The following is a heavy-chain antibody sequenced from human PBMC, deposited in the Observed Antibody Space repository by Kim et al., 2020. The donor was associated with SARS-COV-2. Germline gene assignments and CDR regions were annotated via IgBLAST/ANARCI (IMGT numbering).Heavy chain of an antibody. V-gene: IGHV1-69*01. D-gene: IGHD1-26*01. J-gene: IGHJ4*02. Sequence: FQGRVTITADESTSTAYMELSSLRSEDTAVYYCARTLYSGSYYDSYCFDYWGQGTLVTVSS. CDR3: ARTLYSGSYYDSYCFDY.